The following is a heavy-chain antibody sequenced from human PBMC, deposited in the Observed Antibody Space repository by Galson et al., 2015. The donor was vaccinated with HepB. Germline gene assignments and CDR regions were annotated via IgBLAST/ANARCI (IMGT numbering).Heavy chain of an antibody. CDR2: ISYDGTNK. V-gene: IGHV3-30*04. CDR3: ARDGGGYYGSGNDRGGNDY. J-gene: IGHJ4*02. CDR1: GFTFSSYA. Sequence: SLRLSCAASGFTFSSYAMHWVRQAPGKGLEWVSVISYDGTNKNYADSVKGRFIISRDNSKNTLYLQMNTLRTEDTAVYYCARDGGGYYGSGNDRGGNDYWGQGTLVTVSS. D-gene: IGHD3-10*01.